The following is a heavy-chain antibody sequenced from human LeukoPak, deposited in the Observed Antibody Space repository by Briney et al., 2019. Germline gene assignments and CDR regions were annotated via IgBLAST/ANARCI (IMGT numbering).Heavy chain of an antibody. CDR3: ATTGITMIVVALDY. D-gene: IGHD3-22*01. Sequence: ASVKVSCKVSGYTLTELSMHWVRQAPGQGLEWMGRIIPILGIANYAQKFQGRVTITADKSTSTAYMELSSLRSEDTAVYYCATTGITMIVVALDYWGQGTLVTVSS. V-gene: IGHV1-69*02. J-gene: IGHJ4*02. CDR2: IIPILGIA. CDR1: GYTLTELS.